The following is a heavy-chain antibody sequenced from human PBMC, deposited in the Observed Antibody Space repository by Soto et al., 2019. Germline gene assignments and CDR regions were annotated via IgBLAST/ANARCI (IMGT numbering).Heavy chain of an antibody. CDR3: VRSVVVRGVFTFDC. Sequence: QVQLVQSGAEVRKPGASMKVSCKASGYTFKTYAMHWVRQAPGQRLEWMGWINTGNGNVKYSQKFQGRVTFTRDTSASTAYMEVSSLRSEDTAIYYCVRSVVVRGVFTFDCWGQGTLVTVSS. CDR2: INTGNGNV. J-gene: IGHJ4*02. V-gene: IGHV1-3*04. D-gene: IGHD3-10*01. CDR1: GYTFKTYA.